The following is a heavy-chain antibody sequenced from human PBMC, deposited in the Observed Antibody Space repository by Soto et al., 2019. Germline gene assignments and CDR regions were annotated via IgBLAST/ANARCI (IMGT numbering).Heavy chain of an antibody. D-gene: IGHD6-6*01. CDR3: ARLSTLYSSSSNWFDP. V-gene: IGHV1-3*04. CDR2: INTGNGNT. J-gene: IGHJ5*02. Sequence: ASVKGSCKASGYTFTSYAMHWGRQAPGQRLEWMGWINTGNGNTKYSQKFQGRVTITRDTSASTAYMELSSLRSEDTAVYYCARLSTLYSSSSNWFDPWGQGTLVTVSS. CDR1: GYTFTSYA.